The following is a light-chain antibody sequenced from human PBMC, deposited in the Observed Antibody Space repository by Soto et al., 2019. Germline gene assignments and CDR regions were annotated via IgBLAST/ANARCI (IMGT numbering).Light chain of an antibody. CDR3: QQYGSSPPIT. CDR2: GAS. J-gene: IGKJ5*01. Sequence: EIVVSQSPGTLSLSPGERATLSCRASQSVSSRYLAWYQQKPGQAPRLLMYGASSRATDIPDRFSGSGSGTDFTLTISRLEPEDFAVYYCQQYGSSPPITFGQGTRLEI. CDR1: QSVSSRY. V-gene: IGKV3-20*01.